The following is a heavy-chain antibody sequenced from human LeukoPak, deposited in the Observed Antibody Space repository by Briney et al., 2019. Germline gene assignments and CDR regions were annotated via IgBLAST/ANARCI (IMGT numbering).Heavy chain of an antibody. V-gene: IGHV4-59*01. Sequence: SETLSLTCTVSGGSISSYYWSWIRQPPGKGLEWIGYIYYSGSTNYNPSLKSRVTISVDTSKNQLSLKLSSVTAADTAVYYCARVAAARYYFDYWGQGTLVTVSS. CDR3: ARVAAARYYFDY. CDR2: IYYSGST. D-gene: IGHD6-6*01. CDR1: GGSISSYY. J-gene: IGHJ4*02.